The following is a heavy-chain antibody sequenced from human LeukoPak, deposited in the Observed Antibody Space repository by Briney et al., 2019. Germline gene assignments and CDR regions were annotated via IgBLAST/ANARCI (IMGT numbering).Heavy chain of an antibody. D-gene: IGHD5-18*01. CDR1: GGSISSSSAY. CDR3: VSPRGFSYGYFDY. CDR2: ICYCKNT. Sequence: KTSETLSLTCTVSGGSISSSSAYWGWIRQPPGKGLGWIVSICYCKNTYYNPSLKSRVTISADTSKNQFSLTLGSVSATDTAVYYCVSPRGFSYGYFDYWGQGTLVTVSS. V-gene: IGHV4-39*01. J-gene: IGHJ4*02.